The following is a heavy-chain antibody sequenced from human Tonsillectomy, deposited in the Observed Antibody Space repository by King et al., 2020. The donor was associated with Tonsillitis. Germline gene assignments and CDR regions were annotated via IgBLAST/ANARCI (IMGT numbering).Heavy chain of an antibody. Sequence: VQLVESGGGVVQPGRSLRLSCAASGFTFSSYGMHWVRQAPGKGLEWVALISYDGSNKYYADAVKGRFTVSRDNSKNTLYLQMNSLRAEDTAVYYCASDLVYYDSRGYYYGWFDPWGQGTLVTVSS. D-gene: IGHD3-22*01. V-gene: IGHV3-33*05. CDR3: ASDLVYYDSRGYYYGWFDP. CDR1: GFTFSSYG. J-gene: IGHJ5*02. CDR2: ISYDGSNK.